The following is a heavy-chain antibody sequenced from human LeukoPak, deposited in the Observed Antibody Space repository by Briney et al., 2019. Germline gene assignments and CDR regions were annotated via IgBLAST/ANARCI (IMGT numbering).Heavy chain of an antibody. CDR2: INHSGST. CDR3: ASPRTSSSQPKVNYYGMDV. J-gene: IGHJ6*02. Sequence: SETLSLTCAVYGGSFSGYYWSWIRQPPGKGLEWIGEINHSGSTNYNPSLKSRVTMSVDTSKNQFSLKLSSVTAADTAVYYCASPRTSSSQPKVNYYGMDVWGQGTTVTVSS. D-gene: IGHD6-13*01. CDR1: GGSFSGYY. V-gene: IGHV4-34*01.